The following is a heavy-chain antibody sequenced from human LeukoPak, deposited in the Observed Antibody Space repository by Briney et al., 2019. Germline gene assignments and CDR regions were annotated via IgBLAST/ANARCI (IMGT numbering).Heavy chain of an antibody. D-gene: IGHD6-19*01. CDR2: ISAYNGNT. J-gene: IGHJ4*02. CDR3: ARDGVAVAETRLPQPNQNFDY. V-gene: IGHV1-18*01. Sequence: ASVKVSCKASGYTFTSYGISWVRQAPGQGLGWMGWISAYNGNTNYAQKLQGRVTMTTDTSTSTAYMELRSLRSDDTAVYYCARDGVAVAETRLPQPNQNFDYWGQGTLVTVSS. CDR1: GYTFTSYG.